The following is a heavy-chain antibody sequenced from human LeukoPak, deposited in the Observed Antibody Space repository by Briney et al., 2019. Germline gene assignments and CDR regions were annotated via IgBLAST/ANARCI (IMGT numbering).Heavy chain of an antibody. CDR3: ARWMRSFDAFDI. D-gene: IGHD3-16*02. CDR2: IYTSGST. CDR1: GGSISSGSYY. Sequence: SETLSLTCTVSGGSISSGSYYWSWIRQPAGKGLEWIGRIYTSGSTNYNPSLKSRVTISVDTSKNQFSLKLSSVTAADTAVYYCARWMRSFDAFDIWGQGTMVTVSS. V-gene: IGHV4-61*02. J-gene: IGHJ3*02.